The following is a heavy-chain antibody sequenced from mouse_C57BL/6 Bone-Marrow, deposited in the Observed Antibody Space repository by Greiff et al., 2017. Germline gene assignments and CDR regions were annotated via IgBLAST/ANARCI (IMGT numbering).Heavy chain of an antibody. CDR1: GFTFSDFY. CDR3: ARVYYGSSYWYFDV. V-gene: IGHV7-1*01. CDR2: SRNKANDYTT. Sequence: EVQRVESGGGLVQSGRSLRLSCATSGFTFSDFYMEWVRQAPGKGLEWIAASRNKANDYTTEYSASVKGRFIVSRDTSQSILYLQMNALRAEDTAIYYCARVYYGSSYWYFDVWGTGTTVTVSS. J-gene: IGHJ1*03. D-gene: IGHD1-1*01.